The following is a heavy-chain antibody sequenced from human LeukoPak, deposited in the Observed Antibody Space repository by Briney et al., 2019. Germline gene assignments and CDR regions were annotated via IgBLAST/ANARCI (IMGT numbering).Heavy chain of an antibody. CDR2: IYYSGST. CDR1: GGSISSGGYY. J-gene: IGHJ4*02. V-gene: IGHV4-31*03. D-gene: IGHD3-22*01. Sequence: SGTLSLTCTVSGGSISSGGYYWSWIRQHPGKGLEWIGYIYYSGSTYYNPSLKSRVTISVDTSKNQFSLKLSSVTAADTAVYYCARGQDYYDSSGYYYFDYWGQGTLVTVSS. CDR3: ARGQDYYDSSGYYYFDY.